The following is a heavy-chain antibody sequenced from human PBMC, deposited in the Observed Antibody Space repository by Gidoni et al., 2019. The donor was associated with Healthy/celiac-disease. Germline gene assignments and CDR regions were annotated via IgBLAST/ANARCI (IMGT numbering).Heavy chain of an antibody. CDR2: IYYSGST. CDR1: GGSISRSSYY. CDR3: ASLVVVAATRHYYYYYGMDV. J-gene: IGHJ6*02. Sequence: QLQLQESGPGLVKPSETLSLTFTVYGGSISRSSYYWGWIRQPPGKGLEWIGSIYYSGSTYYTPSLKSRVTISVDTSKNQFSLKLSSVTAADTAVYYCASLVVVAATRHYYYYYGMDVWGQGTTVTFSS. D-gene: IGHD2-15*01. V-gene: IGHV4-39*01.